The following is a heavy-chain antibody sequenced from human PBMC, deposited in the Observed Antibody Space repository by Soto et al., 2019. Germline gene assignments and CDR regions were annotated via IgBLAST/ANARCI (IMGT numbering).Heavy chain of an antibody. Sequence: QVQLVESGGGVVQPGRSLRLSCAASGFTFSSYGMHWVRQAPGKGLEWVAVIWYDGSNKYYADSVKGRFTISRDNSKNTLYLQMNSLRAEDTAVHYCARETTYYDFWSGYSPRLDAFDIWGQGTMDTVSS. CDR1: GFTFSSYG. CDR3: ARETTYYDFWSGYSPRLDAFDI. D-gene: IGHD3-3*01. J-gene: IGHJ3*02. V-gene: IGHV3-33*01. CDR2: IWYDGSNK.